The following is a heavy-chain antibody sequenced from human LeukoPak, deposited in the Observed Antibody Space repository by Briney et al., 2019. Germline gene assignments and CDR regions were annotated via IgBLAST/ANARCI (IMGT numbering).Heavy chain of an antibody. CDR2: IYHSGRT. CDR3: ARGGRGPPGYYYYMDV. J-gene: IGHJ6*03. V-gene: IGHV4-38-2*02. D-gene: IGHD3-16*01. CDR1: GYSISSGYY. Sequence: SETLSLTCTVSGYSISSGYYWGWIRQPPGKGLEWIGSIYHSGRTSYNPSLKSRVTISVDTSKNQFSLKLSSVTAADTAVYYCARGGRGPPGYYYYMDVWGKGTTVTISS.